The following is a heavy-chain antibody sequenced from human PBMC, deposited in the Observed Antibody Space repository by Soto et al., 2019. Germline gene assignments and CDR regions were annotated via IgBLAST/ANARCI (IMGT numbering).Heavy chain of an antibody. CDR3: ASVAGGDYEY. CDR2: ISSRDLST. Sequence: GGSLRLSCTASGFIFSNYYMSWIRQAPGKGLEWVSSISSRDLSTYYADSVKGRFTISRDNSKNTLYLQMNSLRAEDTAVYYCASVAGGDYEYWGQGTLVTVSS. CDR1: GFIFSNYY. V-gene: IGHV3-11*01. J-gene: IGHJ4*02. D-gene: IGHD4-17*01.